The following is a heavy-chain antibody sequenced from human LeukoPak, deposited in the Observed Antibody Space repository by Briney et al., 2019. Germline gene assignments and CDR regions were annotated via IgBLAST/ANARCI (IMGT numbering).Heavy chain of an antibody. CDR2: ISAYNGNT. CDR3: ARDSVYCSSTSCYNPIYDYYGMDV. CDR1: GYTFTSYG. Sequence: ASVKVSCKASGYTFTSYGISWVRQAPGQGLEWMGWISAYNGNTNYAQTLQGRVTMTTDTSTRTAYMELRSLISDDTAVYYCARDSVYCSSTSCYNPIYDYYGMDVWGQGTTVTVSS. D-gene: IGHD2-2*01. J-gene: IGHJ6*02. V-gene: IGHV1-18*01.